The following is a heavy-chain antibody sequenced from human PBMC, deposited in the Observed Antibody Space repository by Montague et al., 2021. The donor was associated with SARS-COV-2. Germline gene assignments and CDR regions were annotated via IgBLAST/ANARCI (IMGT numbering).Heavy chain of an antibody. V-gene: IGHV4-34*01. CDR2: MNNRGST. Sequence: VSWGSFGDRSSTRLRYRPANSSYGIVGMNNRGSTNYNPSLRSRVTISVDTSKNQFSLKMTSVTAAETAVYYCARGRQHINMVVVVVTGGEYYFDFWGQGTLVAVSS. D-gene: IGHD3-22*01. CDR3: ARGRQHINMVVVVVTGGEYYFDF. CDR1: WGSFGDRS. J-gene: IGHJ4*02.